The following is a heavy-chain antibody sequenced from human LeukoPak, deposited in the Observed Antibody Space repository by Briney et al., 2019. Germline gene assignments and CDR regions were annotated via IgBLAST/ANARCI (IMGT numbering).Heavy chain of an antibody. CDR2: INPNSRGT. CDR1: GYTFTGYY. J-gene: IGHJ4*02. D-gene: IGHD2-2*01. V-gene: IGHV1-2*02. CDR3: ARDADIVVVPAALFGY. Sequence: ASVKVSCKASGYTFTGYYMHWVRQAPGQGLEWMGWINPNSRGTNYAQKFQGRVTMTRDTSISTAYMELSRLRSDDTAVYYCARDADIVVVPAALFGYWGQGTLVTVSS.